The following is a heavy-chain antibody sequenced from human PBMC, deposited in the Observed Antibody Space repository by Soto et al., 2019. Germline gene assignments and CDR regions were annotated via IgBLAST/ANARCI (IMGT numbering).Heavy chain of an antibody. CDR3: AKDSVVVVPHHD. Sequence: GGSLRLSCAASGFTFSSYGMSWVRQAPGKGLEWVSDISGSGGSTYYADSVKGRFTISRDNAKNTLYLQMNSLRAEDTAVYYCAKDSVVVVPHHDWGQGTLVTVSS. CDR1: GFTFSSYG. CDR2: ISGSGGST. V-gene: IGHV3-23*01. D-gene: IGHD3-22*01. J-gene: IGHJ4*02.